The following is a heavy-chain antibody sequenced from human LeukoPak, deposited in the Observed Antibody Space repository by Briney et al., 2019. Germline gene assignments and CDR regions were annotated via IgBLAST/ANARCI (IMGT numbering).Heavy chain of an antibody. CDR1: RFTFSSYA. J-gene: IGHJ4*02. D-gene: IGHD4-17*01. V-gene: IGHV3-23*01. CDR2: ISGSGLTT. CDR3: ANLDYGDYGLENL. Sequence: QPGGSLRLSCAASRFTFSSYAMSWVRQAPGKGLEWVSTISGSGLTTYYADSVKGRFTIFRDNSKNTLYLQMNSLRAEDTAVYYCANLDYGDYGLENLWGQGTLVTVSS.